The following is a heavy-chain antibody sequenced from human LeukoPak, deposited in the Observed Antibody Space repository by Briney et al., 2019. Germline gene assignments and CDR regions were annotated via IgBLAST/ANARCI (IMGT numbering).Heavy chain of an antibody. D-gene: IGHD4-17*01. J-gene: IGHJ4*02. CDR1: GFTFSNYW. CDR3: AKDAPAPDYGDYFDY. V-gene: IGHV3-23*01. CDR2: ISGSGGST. Sequence: GGSLRLSCAASGFTFSNYWIHWGRQAPGKGLEWGSAISGSGGSTYYAESVKGRFTISRDNSKNTLYLQMNSLRAEDTAVYYCAKDAPAPDYGDYFDYWGQGTLVTVSS.